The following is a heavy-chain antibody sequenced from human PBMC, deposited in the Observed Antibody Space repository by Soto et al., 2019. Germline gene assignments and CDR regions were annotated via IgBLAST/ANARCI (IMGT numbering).Heavy chain of an antibody. CDR3: ARETSTSGLPFDF. Sequence: QVQLQESGPGLVKPSETLSLTCTVSGGSMIGYYWIWLRQTPGKGLEWIGLVHYTGATNYNPSLKSRVTISVDTSKNHFSLRLDSVTAADTGGYYCARETSTSGLPFDFWGQGILVAVSS. CDR2: VHYTGAT. D-gene: IGHD3-22*01. V-gene: IGHV4-59*01. CDR1: GGSMIGYY. J-gene: IGHJ4*02.